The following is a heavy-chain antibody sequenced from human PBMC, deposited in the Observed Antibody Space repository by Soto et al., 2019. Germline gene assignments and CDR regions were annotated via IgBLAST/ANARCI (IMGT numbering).Heavy chain of an antibody. CDR1: GFTFSSYA. CDR3: ARGTEDSSGYIVDY. D-gene: IGHD3-22*01. J-gene: IGHJ4*02. Sequence: QVQLVESGGGVVQPGRSLRLSCAASGFTFSSYAMHWVRRAPGKGLEWVAVISYDGSNKYYADSVKGRFTISRDNSKNTLYLQMNSLRAEDTAVYYCARGTEDSSGYIVDYWGQGTLVTVSS. V-gene: IGHV3-30-3*01. CDR2: ISYDGSNK.